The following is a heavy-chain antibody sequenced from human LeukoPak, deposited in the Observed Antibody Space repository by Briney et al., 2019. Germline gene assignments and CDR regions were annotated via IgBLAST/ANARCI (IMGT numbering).Heavy chain of an antibody. Sequence: GGSLRLSCAASGFTFSSYSMNWVRQAPWKGLEWVSSISSSSSYIYYADSVKGRFTISRDNAKNSLYLQMNSLRAEDTAVYYCAREDCSSTSCSNEGDYYYYYMDVWGKGTTVTVSS. CDR2: ISSSSSYI. V-gene: IGHV3-21*01. D-gene: IGHD2-2*01. CDR3: AREDCSSTSCSNEGDYYYYYMDV. J-gene: IGHJ6*03. CDR1: GFTFSSYS.